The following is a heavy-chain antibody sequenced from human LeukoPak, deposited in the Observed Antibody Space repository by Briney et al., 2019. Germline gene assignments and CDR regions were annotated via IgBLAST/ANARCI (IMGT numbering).Heavy chain of an antibody. D-gene: IGHD6-13*01. CDR3: AKDIAAAAGTYDAFDI. CDR1: GFTFDDYA. CDR2: ISWNSGSI. J-gene: IGHJ3*02. Sequence: PGGSLRLSCAASGFTFDDYAMHWVRQAPGKGLEWVSSISWNSGSIGYADSVKGRFTISRDNAKNSLYLQMNSLRAEDTALYYCAKDIAAAAGTYDAFDIWGQGTMVTVSS. V-gene: IGHV3-9*01.